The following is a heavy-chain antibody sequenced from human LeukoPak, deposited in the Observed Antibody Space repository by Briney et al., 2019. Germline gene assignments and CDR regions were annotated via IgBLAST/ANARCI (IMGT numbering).Heavy chain of an antibody. CDR1: GGSISSGDYY. CDR2: IYYSGST. V-gene: IGHV4-30-4*08. J-gene: IGHJ3*02. Sequence: PSQTLSLTCTVSGGSISSGDYYWSWIRQPPGKGLEWIGYIYYSGSTYYNPSLKSRVTLSVDTSKNQFSLKLSSVTAADTAVYYCASTIVGATSAAFDIWGQGTMVTVSS. CDR3: ASTIVGATSAAFDI. D-gene: IGHD1-26*01.